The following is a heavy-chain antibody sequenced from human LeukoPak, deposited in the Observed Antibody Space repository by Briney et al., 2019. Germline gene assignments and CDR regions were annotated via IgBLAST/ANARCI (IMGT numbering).Heavy chain of an antibody. CDR3: SRLREGSPGDY. J-gene: IGHJ4*02. D-gene: IGHD1-26*01. V-gene: IGHV4-39*02. CDR2: IYYSGIT. CDR1: GGSTSSSSYH. Sequence: SETLSLTCSVSGGSTSSSSYHWGWTRQPPGKGLEWIGSIYYSGITYYNPSLKSRVTISVDTSRNHFSLKLTSVSAADTAVYYCSRLREGSPGDYWGQGTLVTVSS.